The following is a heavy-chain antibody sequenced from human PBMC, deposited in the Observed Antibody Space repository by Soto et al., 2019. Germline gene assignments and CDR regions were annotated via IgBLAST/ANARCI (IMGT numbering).Heavy chain of an antibody. J-gene: IGHJ5*02. CDR3: ARGVYYYGSGYWFDP. Sequence: PSETLSLTCTVSGGSISSGGYYWSWIRQHPGKGLEWIGYIYYSGSTYYNPSLKSRVTISVDTSKNQFSLKLSSVTAADTAVYYCARGVYYYGSGYWFDPWGQGTLVTVSS. D-gene: IGHD3-10*01. CDR1: GGSISSGGYY. CDR2: IYYSGST. V-gene: IGHV4-31*03.